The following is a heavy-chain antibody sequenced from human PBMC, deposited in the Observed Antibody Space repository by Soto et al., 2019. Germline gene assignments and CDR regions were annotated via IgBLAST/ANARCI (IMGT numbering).Heavy chain of an antibody. CDR2: IYPGDSDT. V-gene: IGHV5-51*01. CDR1: GYSSTSYW. Sequence: PGESLKISCKGSGYSSTSYWIGWVRQMPGKGLEWMGIIYPGDSDTRYSPSFQGQVTISADKSISTAYLQWSSLKASDTAMYYCARGPYYDSSGYRLWGQGTLVTVSS. CDR3: ARGPYYDSSGYRL. J-gene: IGHJ4*02. D-gene: IGHD3-22*01.